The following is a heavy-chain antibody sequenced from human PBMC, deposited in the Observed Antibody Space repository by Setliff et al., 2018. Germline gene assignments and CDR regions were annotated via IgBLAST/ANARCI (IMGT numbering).Heavy chain of an antibody. J-gene: IGHJ3*02. Sequence: ASVKVSCKASGNIFSNSDINWVRQTPGQGLEWMGWMNPNGRAGSTQKFQGRVTMTRDASINTVYMELNSLRSDDTAVYYCVRGPRQASYGFPLRPFDIWGQGTVVTVSS. CDR1: GNIFSNSD. D-gene: IGHD5-18*01. CDR2: MNPNGRA. V-gene: IGHV1-8*02. CDR3: VRGPRQASYGFPLRPFDI.